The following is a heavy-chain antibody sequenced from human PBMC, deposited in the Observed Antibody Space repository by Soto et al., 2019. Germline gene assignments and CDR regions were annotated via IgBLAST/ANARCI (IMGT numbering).Heavy chain of an antibody. CDR3: ARVGYCSSTSCFDY. Sequence: ASVKVSCKASGYTFINYPMHWVRQAPGQRLEWMGWINAADGHTKYSQKFQGRVTITRDTSASTDYMELSSLRSEDTAVFYCARVGYCSSTSCFDYWGQGTLVNVSA. CDR2: INAADGHT. J-gene: IGHJ4*02. D-gene: IGHD2-2*01. CDR1: GYTFINYP. V-gene: IGHV1-3*01.